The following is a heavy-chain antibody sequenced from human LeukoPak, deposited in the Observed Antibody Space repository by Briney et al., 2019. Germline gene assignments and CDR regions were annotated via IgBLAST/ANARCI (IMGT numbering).Heavy chain of an antibody. V-gene: IGHV1-69*13. CDR1: GGTFSSYA. CDR2: IIPIFGTA. Sequence: ASVKVSCKASGGTFSSYAISWVRQAPGQGLEWMGGIIPIFGTANYAQKFQGRVTITADESTSTAYMELSSLRSEDTAVYYCARAESSGYLFDYWGQGTLVTVSS. J-gene: IGHJ4*02. D-gene: IGHD3-22*01. CDR3: ARAESSGYLFDY.